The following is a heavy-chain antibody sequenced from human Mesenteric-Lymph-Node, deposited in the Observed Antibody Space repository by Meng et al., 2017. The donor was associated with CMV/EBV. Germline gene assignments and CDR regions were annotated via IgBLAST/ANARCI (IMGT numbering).Heavy chain of an antibody. Sequence: GESLKISCAASGLTFSSYAMHWVRQAPGKGLEWVALISYDGSNKYYADSVKGRFTISRDNSKNTLYLQMNSLRVEDTAVYYCATPISSESYFGYWGQGMLVTVSS. V-gene: IGHV3-30-3*01. CDR3: ATPISSESYFGY. CDR2: ISYDGSNK. CDR1: GLTFSSYA. J-gene: IGHJ4*02. D-gene: IGHD2-2*02.